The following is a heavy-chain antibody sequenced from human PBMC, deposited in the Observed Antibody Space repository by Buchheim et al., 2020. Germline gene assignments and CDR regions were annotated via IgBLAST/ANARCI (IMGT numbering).Heavy chain of an antibody. CDR2: ISSSSSYI. J-gene: IGHJ4*02. V-gene: IGHV3-21*01. D-gene: IGHD2-15*01. Sequence: EVQLMESGGGLVKPGGSLRLSCAASGFTFSSYSMNWVRQAPGKGLEWVSSISSSSSYIYYADSVKGRFTISRDNAKNSLYLQMNSLRAEDTAVYYCARDDIVVVVAATRYFDYWGQGTL. CDR1: GFTFSSYS. CDR3: ARDDIVVVVAATRYFDY.